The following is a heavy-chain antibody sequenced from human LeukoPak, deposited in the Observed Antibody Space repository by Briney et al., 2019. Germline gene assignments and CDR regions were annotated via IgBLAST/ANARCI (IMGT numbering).Heavy chain of an antibody. CDR3: ARGSIWFGELLSLDY. CDR1: GGSISSSNW. D-gene: IGHD3-10*01. J-gene: IGHJ4*02. Sequence: PSETLSLTCAVSGGSISSSNWWSWVRQPPGKGLEWIGEIYHSGSTNYNPPLKSRVTISVDKSKNQFSLKLSSVTAADTAVYYCARGSIWFGELLSLDYWGQGTLVTLCS. CDR2: IYHSGST. V-gene: IGHV4-4*02.